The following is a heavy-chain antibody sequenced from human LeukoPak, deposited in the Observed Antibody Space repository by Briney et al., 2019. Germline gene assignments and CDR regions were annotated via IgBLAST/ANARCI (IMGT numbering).Heavy chain of an antibody. D-gene: IGHD6-19*01. Sequence: GRSLRLSCAASGFTFSSYGMHWVRQAPGKGLVWVSRINSDGSTRSYADSVKGRITISRDNAKNTLYLQMNSLRAEDTAVYYCARGLTAVAPDYWGQGTLVTVSS. CDR2: INSDGSTR. CDR3: ARGLTAVAPDY. J-gene: IGHJ4*02. CDR1: GFTFSSYG. V-gene: IGHV3-74*01.